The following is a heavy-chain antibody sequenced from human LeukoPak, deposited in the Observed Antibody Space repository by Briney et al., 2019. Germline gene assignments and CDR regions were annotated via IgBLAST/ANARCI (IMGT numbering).Heavy chain of an antibody. Sequence: GGSLRLSCAASGFTFSSYWMSWVRQAPGKGLEWVANIKQDGSEKYYVDSVKGRFTISRDNAKNSLYLQMNSLRAEDTAVYYCATGTSGWYRYYFDYWGQGTLVTVSS. D-gene: IGHD6-19*01. CDR1: GFTFSSYW. V-gene: IGHV3-7*01. J-gene: IGHJ4*02. CDR2: IKQDGSEK. CDR3: ATGTSGWYRYYFDY.